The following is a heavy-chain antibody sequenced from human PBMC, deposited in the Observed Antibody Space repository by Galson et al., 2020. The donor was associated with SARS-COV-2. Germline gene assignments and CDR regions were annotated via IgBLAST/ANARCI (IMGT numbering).Heavy chain of an antibody. J-gene: IGHJ6*02. D-gene: IGHD3-3*01. Sequence: GGSLRLSCAASGFTFSDYYMSWIRQAPGKGLEWVSYISSSGSTIYYADSVKGRFTISRDNAKNSLYLQMNSLRAEDTAVYYCARDPNYYDVWSGYYTWNYYYGMDVWGQRTTVTVSS. CDR2: ISSSGSTI. V-gene: IGHV3-11*01. CDR3: ARDPNYYDVWSGYYTWNYYYGMDV. CDR1: GFTFSDYY.